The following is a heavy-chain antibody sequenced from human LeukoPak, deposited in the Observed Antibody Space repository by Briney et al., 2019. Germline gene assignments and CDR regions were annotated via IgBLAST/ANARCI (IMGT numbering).Heavy chain of an antibody. CDR3: ARGGHDYGFFP. D-gene: IGHD4-17*01. CDR1: GGSISSYY. CDR2: IYTSGST. V-gene: IGHV4-4*07. Sequence: SETLFLTCTVSGGSISSYYWSWIRQPAGKGLEWIGRIYTSGSTNYNPSLKSRVTISVDKSKNQFSLKLSSVTAADTAVYYCARGGHDYGFFPWGQGTLVTVSS. J-gene: IGHJ5*02.